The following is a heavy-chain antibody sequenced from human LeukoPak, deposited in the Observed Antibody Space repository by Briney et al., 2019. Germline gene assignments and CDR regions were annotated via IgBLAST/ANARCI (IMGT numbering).Heavy chain of an antibody. V-gene: IGHV3-48*01. CDR3: ASNFNRGVIDY. D-gene: IGHD1-14*01. Sequence: GGSLRLSCAASGFTVTSNYMSWVRQAPGKGLEWVSYISSSSSTIYYADSVKGRFTISRDNAKNSLYLQMNSLRAEDTAVYYCASNFNRGVIDYWGQGTLVTVSS. CDR1: GFTVTSNY. J-gene: IGHJ4*02. CDR2: ISSSSSTI.